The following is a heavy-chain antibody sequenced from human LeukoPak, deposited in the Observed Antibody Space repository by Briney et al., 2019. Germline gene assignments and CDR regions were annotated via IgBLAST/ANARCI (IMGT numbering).Heavy chain of an antibody. V-gene: IGHV1-18*01. J-gene: IGHJ4*02. D-gene: IGHD2-2*01. CDR2: ISAYNGNT. CDR1: GYTFTSYS. Sequence: ASVKVSCKASGYTFTSYSISWVRQAPGQGLEWMGWISAYNGNTNYAQKLQGRVTMTTDTSTSTAYMELRSLRSDDTAVYYCARAPALVVPAALPHFDYWGQGTLVTVSS. CDR3: ARAPALVVPAALPHFDY.